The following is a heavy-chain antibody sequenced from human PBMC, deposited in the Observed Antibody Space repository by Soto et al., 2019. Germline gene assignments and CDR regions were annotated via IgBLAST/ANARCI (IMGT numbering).Heavy chain of an antibody. CDR3: ARVSDYYDSSGYYLDY. CDR2: IIPIFGTA. J-gene: IGHJ4*02. V-gene: IGHV1-69*13. CDR1: GGTFSSYA. Sequence: SVKVSCKASGGTFSSYAISWVRQAPGQGLEWMGGIIPIFGTANYAQKFQGRVTITADESTSTAYMELSSLRSEDTAVYYCARVSDYYDSSGYYLDYWGQGTLVTVSS. D-gene: IGHD3-22*01.